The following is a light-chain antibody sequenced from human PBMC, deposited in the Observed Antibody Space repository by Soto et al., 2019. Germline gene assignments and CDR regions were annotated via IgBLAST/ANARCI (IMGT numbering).Light chain of an antibody. Sequence: QSALTQPASVSGSPGQSITISCTGSSSDVGGYNYVSWYQHHPGKAPKLIIFEVTNRPSGVSNRFRGSKSGNTASLTSAGLPADDEADYYCRSLTSSSTRGVFGTGTKLTVL. CDR3: RSLTSSSTRGV. CDR1: SSDVGGYNY. V-gene: IGLV2-14*01. CDR2: EVT. J-gene: IGLJ1*01.